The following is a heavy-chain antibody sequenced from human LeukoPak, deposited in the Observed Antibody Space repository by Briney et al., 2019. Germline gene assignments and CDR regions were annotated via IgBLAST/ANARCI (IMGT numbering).Heavy chain of an antibody. J-gene: IGHJ4*02. CDR2: IYTSGST. V-gene: IGHV4-61*02. CDR3: ARVSSYDFWSGYYSLFGDDY. D-gene: IGHD3-3*01. Sequence: PSETLSLTCTVSGGSISSGSYYWSWIRQPAGKGLEWIGRIYTSGSTNYNPSLKSRVTISVDTSKNQFSLKLSSVTAADTAVYYCARVSSYDFWSGYYSLFGDDYWGQGTLVTVSS. CDR1: GGSISSGSYY.